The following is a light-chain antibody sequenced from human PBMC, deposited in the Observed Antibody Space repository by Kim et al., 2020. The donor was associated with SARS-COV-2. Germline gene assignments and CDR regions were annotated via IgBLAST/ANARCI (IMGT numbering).Light chain of an antibody. V-gene: IGKV1-39*01. Sequence: DIHMTQSPSSLSASVGDRVTITCRASQSIDNYLNWYQQKPGRAPKLLIYAASSLQSGVPSRFSGNGSGTDFTLTISSLQPEDFASYYCQQIYSTVAFGGGTKLEI. CDR2: AAS. CDR1: QSIDNY. J-gene: IGKJ4*01. CDR3: QQIYSTVA.